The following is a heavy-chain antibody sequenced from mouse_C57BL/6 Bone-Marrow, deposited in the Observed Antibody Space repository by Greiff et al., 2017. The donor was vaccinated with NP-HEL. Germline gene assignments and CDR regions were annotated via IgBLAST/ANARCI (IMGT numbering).Heavy chain of an antibody. CDR3: ARDDRNYYGSSPAY. V-gene: IGHV1-20*01. D-gene: IGHD1-1*01. CDR2: INPYNGDT. J-gene: IGHJ3*01. Sequence: EVQLQQSGPELVKPGDSVKISCKASGYSFTGYFMNWVMQSHGKSLEWIGRINPYNGDTFYNQKFKGKATLTVDKSSSTAHMELRSLTSEDSAVYYCARDDRNYYGSSPAYWGQGALVTVSA. CDR1: GYSFTGYF.